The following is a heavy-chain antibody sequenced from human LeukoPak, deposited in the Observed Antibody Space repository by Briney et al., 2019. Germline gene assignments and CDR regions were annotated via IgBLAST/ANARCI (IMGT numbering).Heavy chain of an antibody. V-gene: IGHV4-4*07. J-gene: IGHJ6*03. CDR3: ARDRIHNYDFWSGYPGWSYYYMDV. CDR1: GGSISSYY. CDR2: IYTSGST. Sequence: SETLSLTCTVSGGSISSYYWSWIRQPAGKGLEWIGRIYTSGSTNYSPSLKSRVTMSVDTSKNQFSLKLSSVTAADTAVYYCARDRIHNYDFWSGYPGWSYYYMDVWGKGTTVTVSS. D-gene: IGHD3-3*01.